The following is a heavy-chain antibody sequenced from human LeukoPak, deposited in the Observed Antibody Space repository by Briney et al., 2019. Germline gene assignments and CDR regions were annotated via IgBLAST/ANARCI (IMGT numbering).Heavy chain of an antibody. CDR3: TRLNTAAAMVFDI. Sequence: GSLRLSCGVSGFNFSGSDFHRVRQASGTGLEWVGRIRSKANNYATAYGASVKGRFTISRDDSKNTTYLQMNSLKTEDTAVYYCTRLNTAAAMVFDIWGQGTKVNVAS. J-gene: IGHJ3*02. D-gene: IGHD6-25*01. CDR2: IRSKANNYAT. CDR1: GFNFSGSD. V-gene: IGHV3-73*01.